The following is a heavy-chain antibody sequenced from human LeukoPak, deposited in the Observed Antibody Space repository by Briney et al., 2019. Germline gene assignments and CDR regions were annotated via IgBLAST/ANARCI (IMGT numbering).Heavy chain of an antibody. CDR1: GFTFSDYY. D-gene: IGHD5-12*01. CDR2: ISSSGSTI. Sequence: KPGGSLRLSCAASGFTFSDYYMSWIRQAPGKGLEWVSYISSSGSTIYYADSVKGRFTISRDNAKNSLYLQMNSLRAEDTAVYYCARDSVATPHGAFDIWGQGTMVTVSS. CDR3: ARDSVATPHGAFDI. V-gene: IGHV3-11*01. J-gene: IGHJ3*02.